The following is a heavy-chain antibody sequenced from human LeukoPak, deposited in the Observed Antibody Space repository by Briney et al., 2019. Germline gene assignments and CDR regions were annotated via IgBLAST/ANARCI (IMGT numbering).Heavy chain of an antibody. CDR1: GYTFTGYY. D-gene: IGHD6-6*01. Sequence: ASVKVSCKASGYTFTGYYMHWVRQAPGQGLEWMGSINPNSGGTNYAQKFQGRVTMTRDTSISTAYMELSRLRSDDTAVYYCARGPRIEYSSSSRRGDFAYWGQGTLVTVSS. V-gene: IGHV1-2*02. CDR2: INPNSGGT. CDR3: ARGPRIEYSSSSRRGDFAY. J-gene: IGHJ4*02.